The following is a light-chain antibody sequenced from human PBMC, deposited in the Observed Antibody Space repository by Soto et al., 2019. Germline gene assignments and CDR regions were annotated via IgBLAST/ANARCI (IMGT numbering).Light chain of an antibody. V-gene: IGLV2-23*02. CDR2: EVN. J-gene: IGLJ2*01. CDR3: CSYAGVGTVI. Sequence: QSVLTQPASVSGSPGQSITISCTGTSGDVGSYNLVSWYQQHPGKAPSLMIFEVNKRPSGVSDRFSGSKSGNTASVTISGLQADDEADYYCCSYAGVGTVIFGGGTKLTVL. CDR1: SGDVGSYNL.